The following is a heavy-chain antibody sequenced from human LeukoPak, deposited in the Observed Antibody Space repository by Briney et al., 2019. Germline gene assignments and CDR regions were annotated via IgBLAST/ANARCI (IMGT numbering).Heavy chain of an antibody. V-gene: IGHV3-7*01. Sequence: GGSLRLSCVGSGLTFSSYWVSWVRQAPGKGLEWVANTKEDGSEKNYVDSVKGRFTISRDNAKNSVYLQMNSLRAEDTAVYYCARDLSLYCSGGSCYSLNYWGQGTLVTVSS. CDR1: GLTFSSYW. CDR2: TKEDGSEK. J-gene: IGHJ4*02. D-gene: IGHD2-15*01. CDR3: ARDLSLYCSGGSCYSLNY.